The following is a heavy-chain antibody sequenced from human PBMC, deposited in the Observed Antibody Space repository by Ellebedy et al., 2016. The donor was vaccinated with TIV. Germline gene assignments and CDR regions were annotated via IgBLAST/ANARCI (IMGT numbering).Heavy chain of an antibody. J-gene: IGHJ4*02. CDR2: INPSGGGT. CDR1: GYTFTSHN. D-gene: IGHD4-11*01. CDR3: ARVRLNSNYGDYDY. Sequence: ASVKVSCKASGYTFTSHNLHWVRQAPGQGLDWMGTINPSGGGTGYAQKFQGRVTMTGDTSTSTVYMEPSSLRSEDTAVYFCARVRLNSNYGDYDYWGQGTLVTVSS. V-gene: IGHV1-46*01.